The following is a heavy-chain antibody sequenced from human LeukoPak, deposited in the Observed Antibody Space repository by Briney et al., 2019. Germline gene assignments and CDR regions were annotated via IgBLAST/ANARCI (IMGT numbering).Heavy chain of an antibody. V-gene: IGHV3-7*01. J-gene: IGHJ4*02. CDR3: ARGYYYSGTYYLSFFDY. CDR2: INQVDSQI. CDR1: GFTFNKYW. D-gene: IGHD3-10*01. Sequence: GGSLRLSSATPGFTFNKYWLTWVRQPLGKGLEWVANINQVDSQIYYLETVEGRFTITRDNAKNSLHPQMNSLRAEDTAIYYCARGYYYSGTYYLSFFDYWGQGTLVTASS.